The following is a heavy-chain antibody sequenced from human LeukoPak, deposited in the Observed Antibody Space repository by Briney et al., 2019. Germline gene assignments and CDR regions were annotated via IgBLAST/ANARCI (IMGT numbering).Heavy chain of an antibody. CDR3: ARGGGYASPIGY. J-gene: IGHJ4*02. V-gene: IGHV4-59*01. CDR1: GGSFSGYY. CDR2: IYHSGSS. Sequence: PSETLSLTCAVYGGSFSGYYWSWIRQPPGKGLEWIGYIYHSGSSNYNPSLKSRVTISVDTSKNQFSLKLSSVTAADTAVYYCARGGGYASPIGYWGQGALVTVSS. D-gene: IGHD5-12*01.